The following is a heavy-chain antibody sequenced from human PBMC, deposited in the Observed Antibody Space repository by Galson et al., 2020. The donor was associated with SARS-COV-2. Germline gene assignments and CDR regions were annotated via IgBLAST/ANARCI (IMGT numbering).Heavy chain of an antibody. Sequence: GGSLRLSCVASDFIFTSYSMNWVRQAPGKGLEWVSSISSRSDHIYYADSVKGRFTISRDNAKNSLALHMSSLRGEDTAVYYCARGRYCGGSGCYPVMDVWGQGTTVTVSS. J-gene: IGHJ6*02. CDR1: DFIFTSYS. V-gene: IGHV3-21*01. CDR3: ARGRYCGGSGCYPVMDV. CDR2: ISSRSDHI. D-gene: IGHD2-2*01.